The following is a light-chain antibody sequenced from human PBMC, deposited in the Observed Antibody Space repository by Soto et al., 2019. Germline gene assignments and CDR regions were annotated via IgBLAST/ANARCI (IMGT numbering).Light chain of an antibody. CDR3: SSYAGSNNFV. Sequence: QSVLTQPPSASGSPGQSVTMSCTGTSSDFGTYKYVSWYQQHPGKAPKLMIYEVTKRPSGVPDRFSGSKSGNTASLTVSGLQAEDEADYYCSSYAGSNNFVFGPGTKVTVL. CDR1: SSDFGTYKY. CDR2: EVT. V-gene: IGLV2-8*01. J-gene: IGLJ1*01.